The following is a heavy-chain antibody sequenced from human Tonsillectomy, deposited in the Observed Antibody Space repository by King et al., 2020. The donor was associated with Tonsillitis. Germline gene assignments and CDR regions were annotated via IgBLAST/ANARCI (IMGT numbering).Heavy chain of an antibody. V-gene: IGHV4-31*03. D-gene: IGHD6-13*01. Sequence: VQLQESGPGLVKPSQTLSLTCTVSSGSISGDGYYWNWIRQHTGRGLEWIGYISYSWRTYYNPSLQSRVTISVDTSKNQFSLKLSPVPAADTAVYYCARAHYSSSWFPLDPWGQGTLVSVSS. CDR3: ARAHYSSSWFPLDP. CDR2: ISYSWRT. CDR1: SGSISGDGYY. J-gene: IGHJ5*02.